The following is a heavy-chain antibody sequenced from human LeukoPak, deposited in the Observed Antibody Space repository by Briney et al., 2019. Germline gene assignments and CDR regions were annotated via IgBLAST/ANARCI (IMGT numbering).Heavy chain of an antibody. J-gene: IGHJ4*02. CDR3: ARAEKAVTGTLDS. CDR2: MYNRGST. D-gene: IGHD6-19*01. V-gene: IGHV4-59*01. CDR1: GDSISNYY. Sequence: SETLSLTCTVSGDSISNYYWSWIRQSPWKELEWIGYMYNRGSTIYNPSLKSRVTISTDTSKNQFSLRLTSVTAADTAVYYCARAEKAVTGTLDSWGQGTLITVSS.